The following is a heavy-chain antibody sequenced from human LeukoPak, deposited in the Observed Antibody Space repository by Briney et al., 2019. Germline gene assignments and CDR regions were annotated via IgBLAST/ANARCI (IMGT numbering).Heavy chain of an antibody. V-gene: IGHV4-34*01. D-gene: IGHD3-22*01. Sequence: SETLSLTCAVYGGSFSGYYWSWIRQPPGKGLEWIGEINHSGSTNYNPSLKSRVTISVDTSKNRFSLKLSSVTAADTAVYYCASVYDSSGYYPFWGQGTLVTVSS. CDR3: ASVYDSSGYYPF. J-gene: IGHJ4*02. CDR2: INHSGST. CDR1: GGSFSGYY.